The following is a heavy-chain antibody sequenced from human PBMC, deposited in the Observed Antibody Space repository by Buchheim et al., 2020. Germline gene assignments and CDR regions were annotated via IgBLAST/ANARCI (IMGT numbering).Heavy chain of an antibody. Sequence: QLQLQESGPGLVRPSETLSLTCSVSGGSIGSATYYWGWFRQSPGKGLEWIGSIKDSGSTFYNPSLKSRVAISADTSKAQFSLNLNSVTAADMAVYYCARDFGYWGQGIL. CDR3: ARDFGY. CDR1: GGSIGSATYY. CDR2: IKDSGST. V-gene: IGHV4-39*02. D-gene: IGHD3-10*01. J-gene: IGHJ4*02.